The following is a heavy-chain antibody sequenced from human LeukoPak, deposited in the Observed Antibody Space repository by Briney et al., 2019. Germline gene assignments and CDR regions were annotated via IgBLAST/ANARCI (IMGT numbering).Heavy chain of an antibody. D-gene: IGHD6-13*01. CDR3: ARDLRGYSSSWYKNNWFDP. CDR2: IYTSGST. J-gene: IGHJ5*02. V-gene: IGHV4-4*07. CDR1: GGSISSYY. Sequence: SETLSLTCTVSGGSISSYYWSWIRQPAGKGLEWIGRIYTSGSTNYNPSLKSRVTMSVDTSKNQFSLKLSSVTAADTAVYYCARDLRGYSSSWYKNNWFDPWGQGTLVTVSS.